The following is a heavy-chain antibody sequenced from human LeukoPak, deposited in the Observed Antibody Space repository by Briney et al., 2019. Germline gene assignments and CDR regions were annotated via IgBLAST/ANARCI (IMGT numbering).Heavy chain of an antibody. Sequence: NPSETLSLTCTVSGGSISSSTYYWVWVRQTPEKGLEWIASINYSGTTYHNPSLRGRVSISVDTFKTQFSLNLRSVTAADTAVYYCGRLIVVADAMTPSNYFDYWGQGTLVTVSS. CDR2: INYSGTT. J-gene: IGHJ4*02. CDR1: GGSISSSTYY. D-gene: IGHD2-2*01. V-gene: IGHV4-39*01. CDR3: GRLIVVADAMTPSNYFDY.